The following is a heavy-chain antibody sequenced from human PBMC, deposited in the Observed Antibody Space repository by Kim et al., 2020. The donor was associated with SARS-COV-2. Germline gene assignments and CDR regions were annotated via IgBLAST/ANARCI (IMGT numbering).Heavy chain of an antibody. CDR3: AREAPYYYDSSGYEADAFDI. CDR1: GFTFSDYY. J-gene: IGHJ3*02. CDR2: ISSSSSYT. V-gene: IGHV3-11*06. Sequence: GGSLRLSCAASGFTFSDYYMSWIRQAPGKGLEWVSYISSSSSYTNYADSVKGRFTISRDNAKNSLYLQMNSLRAEDTAVYYCAREAPYYYDSSGYEADAFDIWGQGTMVTVSS. D-gene: IGHD3-22*01.